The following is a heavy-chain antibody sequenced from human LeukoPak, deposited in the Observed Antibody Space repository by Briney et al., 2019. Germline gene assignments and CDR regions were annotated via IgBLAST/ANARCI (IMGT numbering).Heavy chain of an antibody. D-gene: IGHD4-23*01. CDR2: ISYDGSNK. CDR1: GFTFSSYA. CDR3: AKVRAYGGNPYDALDI. Sequence: PGGSLRLSCAASGFTFSSYAMHGVRQAPGKGLEWVAVISYDGSNKYYADSVKGRFTISRDNSKNTLYLQMNSLRAEDTAVYYCAKVRAYGGNPYDALDIWGQGTMVTVSS. J-gene: IGHJ3*02. V-gene: IGHV3-30-3*01.